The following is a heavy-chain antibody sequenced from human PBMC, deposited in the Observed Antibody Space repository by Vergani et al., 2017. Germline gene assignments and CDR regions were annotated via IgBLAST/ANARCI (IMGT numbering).Heavy chain of an antibody. CDR3: ARGRLRFLEWFLPHFDY. J-gene: IGHJ4*02. CDR1: GGTFSSYA. V-gene: IGHV1-69*01. Sequence: QVQLVQSGAEVKKPGSSVKVSCKASGGTFSSYAISWVRQAPGQGLEWMVGIIPIFGTANYAQKFQGRVTITADDSTSTAYMELSSLRSEDTAVYYCARGRLRFLEWFLPHFDYWGQGTLVTVSS. CDR2: IIPIFGTA. D-gene: IGHD3-3*01.